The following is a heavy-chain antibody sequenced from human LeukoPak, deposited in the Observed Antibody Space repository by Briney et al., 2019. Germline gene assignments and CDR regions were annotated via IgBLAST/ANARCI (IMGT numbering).Heavy chain of an antibody. CDR3: ARVLGDGYNYDSDY. V-gene: IGHV1-69*13. Sequence: SVKVSCKASGGTFSSYAISWVRQAPGQGLEWMGGIIPIFGTANYAQKFQGRVTITADESTSTAYMELSSPRSEDTAVYYCARVLGDGYNYDSDYWGQGTLVTVSS. J-gene: IGHJ4*02. D-gene: IGHD5-24*01. CDR1: GGTFSSYA. CDR2: IIPIFGTA.